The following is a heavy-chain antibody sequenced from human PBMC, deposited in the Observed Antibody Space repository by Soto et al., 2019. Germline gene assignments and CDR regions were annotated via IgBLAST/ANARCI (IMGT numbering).Heavy chain of an antibody. V-gene: IGHV3-23*01. D-gene: IGHD5-18*01. CDR2: ISGSGDGT. Sequence: GGSLRLACAASGFTFSSFALSWVRQAPGKGLEWVSAISGSGDGTDYADSVRGRFTISRDNSKNTLYLQMNSLRAEDTDVYSCAGPGYSSQDYWGQGALVTVSS. J-gene: IGHJ4*02. CDR3: AGPGYSSQDY. CDR1: GFTFSSFA.